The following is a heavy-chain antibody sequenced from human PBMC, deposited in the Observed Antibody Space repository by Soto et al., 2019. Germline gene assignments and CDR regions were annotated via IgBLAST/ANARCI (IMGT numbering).Heavy chain of an antibody. V-gene: IGHV2-5*02. Sequence: QITLKESGPTLVKPTQTLTLTCTFSGFSLTARGVGVGWIRQPPGKALEWLALIYWDDDERYSPSLRSRLTNTKDTSRNQVVLTTTNLDPVDPATYYCAHQGYFGEGHPNWFDPWGQGALVTVSS. CDR2: IYWDDDE. CDR3: AHQGYFGEGHPNWFDP. J-gene: IGHJ5*02. CDR1: GFSLTARGVG. D-gene: IGHD3-10*01.